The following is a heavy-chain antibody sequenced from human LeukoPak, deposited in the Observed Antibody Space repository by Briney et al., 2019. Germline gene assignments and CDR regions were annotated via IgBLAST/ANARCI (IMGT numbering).Heavy chain of an antibody. J-gene: IGHJ6*02. CDR3: ARDLRPGYCSGGSCFYYYYYGMDV. CDR1: GYTLTELS. Sequence: ASVKVSCKVSGYTLTELSMHWVRQAPGQGLEWMGIINPSGGSTSYAQKFQGRVTMTRDTSTSTVYMELSSLRSEDTAVYYCARDLRPGYCSGGSCFYYYYYGMDVWGQGTTVTVSS. V-gene: IGHV1-46*01. CDR2: INPSGGST. D-gene: IGHD2-15*01.